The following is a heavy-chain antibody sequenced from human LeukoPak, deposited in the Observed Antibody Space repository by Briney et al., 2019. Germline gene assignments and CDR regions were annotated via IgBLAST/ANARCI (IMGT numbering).Heavy chain of an antibody. J-gene: IGHJ6*03. Sequence: GRSLRLSCAASGFAFSTQWMSWVRQAPGKGLEWVAIVNQGATQKYYVESVTARFTISRDNAKNSLYLQMNSLRAEDTAVYYCAELGITMIGGVWGKGTTVTISS. CDR1: GFAFSTQW. V-gene: IGHV3-7*01. CDR3: AELGITMIGGV. D-gene: IGHD3-10*02. CDR2: VNQGATQK.